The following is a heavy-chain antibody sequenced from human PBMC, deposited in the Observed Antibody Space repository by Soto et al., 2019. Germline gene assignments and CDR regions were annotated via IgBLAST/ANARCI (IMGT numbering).Heavy chain of an antibody. D-gene: IGHD2-21*02. CDR2: IFYSGSF. Sequence: PSETLSLTCAVSNDSISRSHWLTWVRQSPGKGLEWIGDIFYSGSFFYTPPLRSRISFSMDKSNNRFSLNLSFVPAADTAFYYCARGSFVTHYYSYHMDVWGKGTPVTVSS. CDR3: ARGSFVTHYYSYHMDV. V-gene: IGHV4-4*02. CDR1: NDSISRSHW. J-gene: IGHJ6*03.